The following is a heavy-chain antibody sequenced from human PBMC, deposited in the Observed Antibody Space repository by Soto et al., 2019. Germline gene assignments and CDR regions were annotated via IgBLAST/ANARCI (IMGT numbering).Heavy chain of an antibody. CDR1: GFTFSGSA. V-gene: IGHV3-73*01. Sequence: PGGSLRLSCAASGFTFSGSAMHWVRQASGKGLEWVGRIRSKANSYATAYAASVKGRFTISRDDSKNTAYLQMNSLRSEDTAVYYCARGGYNWNYGPYYYYGMDVWGQGTTVTVSS. CDR2: IRSKANSYAT. J-gene: IGHJ6*02. D-gene: IGHD1-7*01. CDR3: ARGGYNWNYGPYYYYGMDV.